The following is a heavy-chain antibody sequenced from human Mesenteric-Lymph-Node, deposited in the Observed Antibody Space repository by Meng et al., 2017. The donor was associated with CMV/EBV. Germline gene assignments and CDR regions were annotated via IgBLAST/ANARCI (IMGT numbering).Heavy chain of an antibody. D-gene: IGHD6-19*01. CDR2: ISGSGIST. CDR1: GFTFSSYA. Sequence: GESLKISCAASGFTFSSYAMSWVRQAPGRGLEWVSAISGSGISTYYADSVKGRITISRDNSKSTVYLQMNSPRVEDTAVYYCAKDEEQGLASPLRSWGQGTLVTVSS. J-gene: IGHJ4*02. CDR3: AKDEEQGLASPLRS. V-gene: IGHV3-23*01.